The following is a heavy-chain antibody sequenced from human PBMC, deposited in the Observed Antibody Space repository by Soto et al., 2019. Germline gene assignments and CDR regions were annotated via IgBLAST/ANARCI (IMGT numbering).Heavy chain of an antibody. CDR2: IYHSGST. J-gene: IGHJ4*02. CDR1: GGSISSGDYY. Sequence: SETLSLTCTVSGGSISSGDYYWSWIRQPPGKGLEWIGYIYHSGSTYYNPSLKSRVTISVDRSKNQFSLKLSSVTAADTAVYYCARGWTSYYFDYWGQGTLVTVSS. CDR3: ARGWTSYYFDY. V-gene: IGHV4-30-2*01. D-gene: IGHD3-10*01.